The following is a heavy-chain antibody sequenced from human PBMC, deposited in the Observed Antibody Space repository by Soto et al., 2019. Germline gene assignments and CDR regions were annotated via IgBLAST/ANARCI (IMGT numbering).Heavy chain of an antibody. CDR3: ARDSVYYYDSSGFSWFDP. V-gene: IGHV1-2*02. J-gene: IGHJ5*02. Sequence: PAASVKVSCKASGYTFTGYYMHWVRQAPGQGLEWMGWINPNSGGTNYAQKFQGRVTMTRDTSISTAYMELSRLRSDDTAVYYCARDSVYYYDSSGFSWFDPWGQGTLVTVSS. CDR1: GYTFTGYY. D-gene: IGHD3-22*01. CDR2: INPNSGGT.